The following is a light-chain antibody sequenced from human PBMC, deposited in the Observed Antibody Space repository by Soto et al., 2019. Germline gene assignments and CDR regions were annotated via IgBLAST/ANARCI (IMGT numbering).Light chain of an antibody. V-gene: IGKV3D-20*02. Sequence: EIVMTQSPATLSVSPGERATLSCRASQSVSSNLAWYQQKPGQAPRLLIYGASSRAAGIPDRFSGSGSGTDFTLTITRLEPEDFAVYHCQQRSNWITFGQGTRLENK. CDR1: QSVSSN. CDR3: QQRSNWIT. CDR2: GAS. J-gene: IGKJ5*01.